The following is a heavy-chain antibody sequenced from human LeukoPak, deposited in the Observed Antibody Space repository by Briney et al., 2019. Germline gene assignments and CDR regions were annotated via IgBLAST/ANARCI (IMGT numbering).Heavy chain of an antibody. V-gene: IGHV3-30*04. CDR2: ISYDGSNK. CDR1: GFTFSSYA. J-gene: IGHJ4*02. CDR3: AKEDYSWYVFDY. D-gene: IGHD3-10*01. Sequence: PGGSLRLSCAASGFTFSSYAMSWVRQAPGKGLEWVAVISYDGSNKYYADSVKGRFTISRDNSKNTLYLQMNSLRAEDTAVYYCAKEDYSWYVFDYWGQGTLVTVSS.